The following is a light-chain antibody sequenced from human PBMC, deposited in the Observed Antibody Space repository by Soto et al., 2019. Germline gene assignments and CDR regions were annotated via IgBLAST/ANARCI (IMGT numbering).Light chain of an antibody. CDR1: QGISNF. CDR3: QKYHSAPPT. Sequence: DIQLTQSPSSLSASVGDRVTITCRASQGISNFVAWYQQRPGKVPKLLIHAASTLQSGVPSRFSGSGSGTDFTLSINNLQPEDVGTFYCQKYHSAPPTFGLGTKVDI. J-gene: IGKJ1*01. V-gene: IGKV1-27*01. CDR2: AAS.